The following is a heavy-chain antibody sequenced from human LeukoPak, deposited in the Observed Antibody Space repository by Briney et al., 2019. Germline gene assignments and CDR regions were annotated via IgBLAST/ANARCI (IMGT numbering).Heavy chain of an antibody. CDR2: IKSKTDGGTT. CDR1: GFTFSNAW. CDR3: ARDQSWEYQLPGY. J-gene: IGHJ4*02. D-gene: IGHD2-2*01. Sequence: GGSLRLSCAASGFTFSNAWMSWVRQAPGKGLEWVGRIKSKTDGGTTDYAAPVKGRFTISRDDSKNTLYLQMNSLKTEDTAVYYCARDQSWEYQLPGYWGQGTLVTVSS. V-gene: IGHV3-15*01.